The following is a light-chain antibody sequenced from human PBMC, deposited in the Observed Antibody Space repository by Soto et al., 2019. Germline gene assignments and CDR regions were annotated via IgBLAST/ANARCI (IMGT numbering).Light chain of an antibody. Sequence: ENWVAPSPGPLSLSPGGKGTLSCRASQSVSSSYLAWYQQKPGQAPRLLIYGASSRATGTPDRFSGSGSGTDFTLTISRLEPEDFAVYYCQQYGSSPRTFGQGTKVDIK. J-gene: IGKJ2*01. CDR2: GAS. CDR3: QQYGSSPRT. CDR1: QSVSSSY. V-gene: IGKV3-20*01.